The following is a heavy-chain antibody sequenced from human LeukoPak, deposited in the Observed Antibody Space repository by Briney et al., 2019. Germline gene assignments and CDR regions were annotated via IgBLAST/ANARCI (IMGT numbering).Heavy chain of an antibody. CDR3: TTAGIPVAGPYFDS. Sequence: GGSLPLSRAASGFTFYNAWMSWVRQAPGRGLDRVGRIKCKTDGGTTDCALRVRPGHTISRDDSKTTLSLQMNSLKTEDTAVYYCTTAGIPVAGPYFDSWGRGTM. V-gene: IGHV3-15*01. CDR2: IKCKTDGGTT. CDR1: GFTFYNAW. D-gene: IGHD6-19*01. J-gene: IGHJ4*02.